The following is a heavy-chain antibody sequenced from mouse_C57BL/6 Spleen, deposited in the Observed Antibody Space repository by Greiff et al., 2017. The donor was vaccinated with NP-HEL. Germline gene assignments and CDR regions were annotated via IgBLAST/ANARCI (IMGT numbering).Heavy chain of an antibody. CDR3: TKEEESFAY. CDR1: GFTFSNYW. Sequence: EVKLVESGGGLVQPGGSMKLSCVASGFTFSNYWMNWVRRSPEKGLEWVSQIRLKSDNYATHYAESVKGRFTISRDDSKSSVYLQMNNLRAEDTGIYYCTKEEESFAYWGQGTLVTVSA. V-gene: IGHV6-3*01. J-gene: IGHJ3*01. CDR2: IRLKSDNYAT.